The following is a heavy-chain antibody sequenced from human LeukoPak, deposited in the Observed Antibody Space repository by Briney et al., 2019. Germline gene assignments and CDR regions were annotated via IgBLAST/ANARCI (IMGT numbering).Heavy chain of an antibody. V-gene: IGHV3-64*01. CDR2: ISGNGGST. CDR3: ARQAAGVVY. J-gene: IGHJ4*02. D-gene: IGHD6-13*01. CDR1: GFTFSTYA. Sequence: GGSLRLSCAASGFTFSTYAIHWVRQAPGKGLEYVSGISGNGGSTYYANSVKGRFTISRDNSKNTLYLQMGSLRVEDMAVYYCARQAAGVVYWGQGTLVTVSP.